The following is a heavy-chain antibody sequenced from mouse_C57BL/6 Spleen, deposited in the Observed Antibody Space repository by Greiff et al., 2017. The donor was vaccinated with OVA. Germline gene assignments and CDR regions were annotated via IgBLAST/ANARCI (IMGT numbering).Heavy chain of an antibody. CDR1: GYTFTDYY. CDR2: IYPGSGNT. V-gene: IGHV1-76*01. CDR3: ARGGYGFDY. Sequence: QVHVKQSGAELVRPGASVKLSCKASGYTFTDYYINWVKQRPGQGLEWIARIYPGSGNTYYNEKFKGKATLTAEKSSSTAYMQLSSLTSEDSAVYFCARGGYGFDYWGQGTTLTVSS. D-gene: IGHD1-1*01. J-gene: IGHJ2*01.